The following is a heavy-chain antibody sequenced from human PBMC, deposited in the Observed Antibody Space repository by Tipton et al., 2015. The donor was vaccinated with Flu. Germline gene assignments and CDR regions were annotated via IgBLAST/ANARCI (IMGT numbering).Heavy chain of an antibody. D-gene: IGHD1-7*01. CDR3: AKMRELPNNWFDP. J-gene: IGHJ5*02. Sequence: TLSLTCTVSGGSISGYYWTWIRQPPGKGLEWIGYIHYSGYTNYNPSLRSRVSISAVTSKNQISLKLTSATAADTAVYYCAKMRELPNNWFDPWGQGTLVTVSS. V-gene: IGHV4-59*12. CDR2: IHYSGYT. CDR1: GGSISGYY.